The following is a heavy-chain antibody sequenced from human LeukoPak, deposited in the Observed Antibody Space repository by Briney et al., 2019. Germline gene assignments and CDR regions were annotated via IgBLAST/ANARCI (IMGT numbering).Heavy chain of an antibody. J-gene: IGHJ6*03. D-gene: IGHD6-6*01. V-gene: IGHV4-61*02. CDR1: GGSISSGSYY. CDR3: ARCIAARPNYYYYMDV. Sequence: SQTLSLTCTVSGGSISSGSYYWSWIRQPAGKGLEWIGRIYTSGSTNYNPSLKSRVTISVDTSKSQFSLKLSSVTAADTAVYYCARCIAARPNYYYYMDVWGKGTTVTVSS. CDR2: IYTSGST.